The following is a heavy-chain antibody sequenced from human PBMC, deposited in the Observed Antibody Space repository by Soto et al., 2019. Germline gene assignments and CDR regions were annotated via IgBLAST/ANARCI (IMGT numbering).Heavy chain of an antibody. CDR3: AKSRYFDWLLDPNWFDP. D-gene: IGHD3-9*01. Sequence: GGSLRLSCAASGFTFSSYAMSWVRQAPGKGLEWVSAISGSGGSTYYADSVKGRFTISRDNSKNTLYLQMNSLRAEDTAVYYCAKSRYFDWLLDPNWFDPWGQGTLVTVSS. CDR2: ISGSGGST. J-gene: IGHJ5*02. V-gene: IGHV3-23*01. CDR1: GFTFSSYA.